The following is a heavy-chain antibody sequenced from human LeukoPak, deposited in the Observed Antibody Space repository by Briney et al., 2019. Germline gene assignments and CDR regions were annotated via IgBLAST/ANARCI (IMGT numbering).Heavy chain of an antibody. V-gene: IGHV4-38-2*01. J-gene: IGHJ3*02. CDR2: IYHSGST. CDR3: ARGTDIVVVVAVSDAFDI. CDR1: GYSISSGYY. Sequence: SETLSLTCAVSGYSISSGYYWGWIRQPPGTGLEWIGTIYHSGSTYYNPSLKSRVTISVDTSKNQFSLKLSSVTAADTAVYYCARGTDIVVVVAVSDAFDIWGQGTIVTVSS. D-gene: IGHD2-15*01.